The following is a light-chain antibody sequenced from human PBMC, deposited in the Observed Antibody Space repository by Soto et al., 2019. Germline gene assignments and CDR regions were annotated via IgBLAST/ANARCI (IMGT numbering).Light chain of an antibody. CDR3: QQYGSSPLT. CDR1: QSVSSSF. J-gene: IGKJ4*01. CDR2: GAS. V-gene: IGKV3-20*01. Sequence: EIVLTQSPGTLSLSPGERATLSCRASQSVSSSFLAWYQQKPGQAPRLLIYGASSRATGIPGRFSGSGSGTDFTLTISRLEPEDGAVYYCQQYGSSPLTFGGGTKVEIK.